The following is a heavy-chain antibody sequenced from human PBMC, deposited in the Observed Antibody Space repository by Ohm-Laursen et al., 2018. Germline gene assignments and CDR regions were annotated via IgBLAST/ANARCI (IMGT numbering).Heavy chain of an antibody. J-gene: IGHJ3*02. CDR1: GGSISSYY. V-gene: IGHV4-4*07. D-gene: IGHD2-21*02. CDR2: IYTSGST. CDR3: ARGGPYCGGDCPAAFDI. Sequence: SETLSLTCTVSGGSISSYYWSWIRQPAGKGLEWIGRIYTSGSTNYNPSLKSRVTMSVDTSKNQFSLKLSSVTAADTAVFYCARGGPYCGGDCPAAFDIWGQGTMVTVSS.